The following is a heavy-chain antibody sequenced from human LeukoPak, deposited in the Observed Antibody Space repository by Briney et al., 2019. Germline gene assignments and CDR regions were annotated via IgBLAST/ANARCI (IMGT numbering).Heavy chain of an antibody. CDR3: ARERLGYSYAFDI. Sequence: GGSLRLSCAASGFTFSSYAMSWVRQAPGKGLEWVSYISSSGSTIYYAGSVKGRFTISRDNAKNSLYLQMNSLRAEDTAVYYCARERLGYSYAFDIWGQGTMVTVSS. CDR1: GFTFSSYA. D-gene: IGHD5-18*01. CDR2: ISSSGSTI. J-gene: IGHJ3*02. V-gene: IGHV3-48*04.